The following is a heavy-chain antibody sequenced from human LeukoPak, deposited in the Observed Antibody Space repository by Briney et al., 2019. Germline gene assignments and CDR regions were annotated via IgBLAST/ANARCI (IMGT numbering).Heavy chain of an antibody. CDR3: ARVCPRIESGWYASVWFDP. CDR2: INAGNGNT. V-gene: IGHV1-3*01. Sequence: EASVKVSCKASGYTFTSYAMHWVRQAPGQRLEWMGWINAGNGNTKYSQKFQGRVTITRDTSASTAYMELSSLRSEDTAVYYCARVCPRIESGWYASVWFDPWGQGTLVTVSS. D-gene: IGHD6-19*01. CDR1: GYTFTSYA. J-gene: IGHJ5*02.